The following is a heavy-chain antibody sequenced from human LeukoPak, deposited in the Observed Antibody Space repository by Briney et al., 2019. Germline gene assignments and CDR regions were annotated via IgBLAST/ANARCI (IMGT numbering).Heavy chain of an antibody. Sequence: GGSLRLSCVASGFTFSSYGMNWVRQAPGKGLQWVSSIANTGGNTYYADSVRGRFTISRDNSKNTLYLQKNSLRDEDTAVYYCAKEGIGAAGRRFDCWGQGTPVTVSS. CDR3: AKEGIGAAGRRFDC. CDR1: GFTFSSYG. J-gene: IGHJ4*02. V-gene: IGHV3-23*01. D-gene: IGHD6-13*01. CDR2: IANTGGNT.